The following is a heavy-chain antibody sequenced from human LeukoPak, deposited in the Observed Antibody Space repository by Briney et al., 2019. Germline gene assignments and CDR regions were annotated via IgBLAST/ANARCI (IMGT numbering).Heavy chain of an antibody. CDR2: INPSGGST. CDR1: GYTFTSYY. CDR3: ARGAAGEPTYIDY. D-gene: IGHD3-10*01. V-gene: IGHV1-46*01. Sequence: ASVKVSCKASGYTFTSYYMHWVRQAPGQGLEWMGIINPSGGSTNYAQKFRGRVTITADESTSTAYMELSSLRSEDTAVYYCARGAAGEPTYIDYWGQGTLVTVSS. J-gene: IGHJ4*02.